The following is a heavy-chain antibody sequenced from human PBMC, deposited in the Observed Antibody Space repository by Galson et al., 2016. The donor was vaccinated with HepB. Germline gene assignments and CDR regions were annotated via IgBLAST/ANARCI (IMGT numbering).Heavy chain of an antibody. V-gene: IGHV3-23*01. CDR3: AKGDGVVTVYYYYGMDV. D-gene: IGHD2-21*02. CDR1: GFTFSSYA. Sequence: SLRLSCAASGFTFSSYAMCWVRQAPGKGLEWVSAISGRGVSTYYADSVKGRFTISRDNSKNTLYLQMNSLRAEDTAVYYCAKGDGVVTVYYYYGMDVWGQGTTVTVSS. J-gene: IGHJ6*02. CDR2: ISGRGVST.